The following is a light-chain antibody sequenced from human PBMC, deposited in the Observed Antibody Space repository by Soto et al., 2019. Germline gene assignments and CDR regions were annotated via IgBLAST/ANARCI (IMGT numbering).Light chain of an antibody. CDR2: GAS. CDR1: QSVSSRN. V-gene: IGKV3-20*01. CDR3: LRYGDSPPAYT. Sequence: EIVLTQSPGTVSLSPGERATLSCRTSQSVSSRNLAWYRQKPGQAPSLLIFGASNRATSIPDRFSGSGSGTDFNLTISRLEPEDCAVYYCLRYGDSPPAYTFGQGTKLEIK. J-gene: IGKJ2*01.